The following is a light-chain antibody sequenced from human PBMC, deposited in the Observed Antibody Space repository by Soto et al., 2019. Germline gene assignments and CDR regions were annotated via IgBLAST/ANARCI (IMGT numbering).Light chain of an antibody. J-gene: IGKJ1*01. V-gene: IGKV3-11*01. CDR3: QQRSNWTPT. Sequence: EIVLTQSPATLSLSPGERATLSCRASQSVSSYLAWYQQKPGQAPRLLIYDASNRATGIPARFSGSGSGTDFTLTISSLEPEDFAVYYCQQRSNWTPTFGQGTK. CDR1: QSVSSY. CDR2: DAS.